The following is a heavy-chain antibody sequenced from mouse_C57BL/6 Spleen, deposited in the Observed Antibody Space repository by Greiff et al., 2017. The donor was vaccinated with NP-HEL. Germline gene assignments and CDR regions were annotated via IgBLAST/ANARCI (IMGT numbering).Heavy chain of an antibody. V-gene: IGHV1-69*01. CDR2: IDPSDSYT. D-gene: IGHD1-1*01. CDR1: GYTFTSYW. CDR3: AREVSSYRYFDV. Sequence: QVQLQQPGAELVMPGASVKLSCKASGYTFTSYWMHWVKQRPGQGLEWIGEIDPSDSYTNYNQKFKGKSTLTVDKSSSTAYMQLSSLTSEDSAVYYCAREVSSYRYFDVWGTGTTVTVSS. J-gene: IGHJ1*03.